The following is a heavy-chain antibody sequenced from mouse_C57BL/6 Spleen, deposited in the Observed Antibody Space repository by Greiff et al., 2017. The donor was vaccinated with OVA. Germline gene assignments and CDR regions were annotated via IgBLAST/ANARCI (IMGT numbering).Heavy chain of an antibody. D-gene: IGHD2-5*01. J-gene: IGHJ3*01. CDR1: GYTFTDYE. Sequence: VKLQQSGAELVRPGASVTLSCKASGYTFTDYEMHWVKQTPVHGLEWIGAIDPETGGTAYNQKFKGKAILTADKSSSTAYMELRSLTSEDSAVYYCTMGDSNSAWFAYWGQGTLVTVSA. V-gene: IGHV1-15*01. CDR2: IDPETGGT. CDR3: TMGDSNSAWFAY.